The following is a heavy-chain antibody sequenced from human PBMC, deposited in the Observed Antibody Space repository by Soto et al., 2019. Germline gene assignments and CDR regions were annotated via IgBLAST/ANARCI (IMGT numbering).Heavy chain of an antibody. CDR1: GGSISSSSYY. CDR2: IYYSGST. CDR3: ARHPMVLRFLEWLSLGMDV. Sequence: SETLSLTCTVSGGSISSSSYYWGWIRQPPGKGLEWIGSIYYSGSTYYNPSLKSRVTISVDTSKNQFSLKLSSVTAADTAVYYCARHPMVLRFLEWLSLGMDVWGQGTTVTVS. V-gene: IGHV4-39*01. D-gene: IGHD3-3*01. J-gene: IGHJ6*02.